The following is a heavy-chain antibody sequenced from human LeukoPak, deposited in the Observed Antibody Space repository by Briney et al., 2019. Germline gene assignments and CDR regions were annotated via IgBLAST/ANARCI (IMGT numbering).Heavy chain of an antibody. CDR1: GFTFSNYA. V-gene: IGHV3-30*14. J-gene: IGHJ4*02. Sequence: GGSLRLSCAASGFTFSNYAMHWVRQAPGKGLEWVTVISYDGSNKYYTDSVKGRYTISRDNSKNTLYLQMNSLRAEDTAVYYCARVGVAGDGGFDYWGQGTLVTVSS. CDR3: ARVGVAGDGGFDY. CDR2: ISYDGSNK. D-gene: IGHD6-19*01.